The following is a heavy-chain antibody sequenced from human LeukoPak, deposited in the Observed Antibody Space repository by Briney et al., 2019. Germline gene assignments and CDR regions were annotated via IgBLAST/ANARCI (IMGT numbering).Heavy chain of an antibody. V-gene: IGHV3-74*01. D-gene: IGHD7-27*01. CDR2: INSDGSST. CDR1: GFTFSSCW. Sequence: WGSHRLSCAASGFTFSSCWMHWVRQAPGKGLVWVARINSDGSSTSYADSVKGRFTISRDNAKNTLYLQMSSLRVEDTAWYYCARDGLGPSYFWGQGTLVPVSS. CDR3: ARDGLGPSYF. J-gene: IGHJ4*02.